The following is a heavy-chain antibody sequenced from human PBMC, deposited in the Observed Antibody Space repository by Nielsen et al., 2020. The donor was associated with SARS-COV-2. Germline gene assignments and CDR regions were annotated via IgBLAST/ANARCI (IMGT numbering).Heavy chain of an antibody. CDR2: IIPMVDIR. J-gene: IGHJ2*01. CDR3: ARSATNLIYWYFDL. D-gene: IGHD5-12*01. CDR1: GGTFSTHS. V-gene: IGHV1-69*02. Sequence: SVKVSCKASGGTFSTHSTSWVRHAPAQGPEWMGRIIPMVDIRDYAQSFQGRVTITADKSTSTAYMELSSLSSEDTALYYCARSATNLIYWYFDLWGRGTLVTVSS.